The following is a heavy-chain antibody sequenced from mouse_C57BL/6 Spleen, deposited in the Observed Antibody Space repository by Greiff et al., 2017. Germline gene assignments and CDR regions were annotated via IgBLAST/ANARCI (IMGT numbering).Heavy chain of an antibody. CDR1: GFTFSDYG. Sequence: EVKLVESGGGLVKPGGSLKLSCAASGFTFSDYGMHWVRQAPEKGLEWVAYISSGSSTIYYADTVKGRFTISSDNAKNTLFLQMTSLRSEDTAMYYCARGFTTVVPFDYWGQGTTLTVSS. D-gene: IGHD1-1*01. V-gene: IGHV5-17*01. J-gene: IGHJ2*01. CDR3: ARGFTTVVPFDY. CDR2: ISSGSSTI.